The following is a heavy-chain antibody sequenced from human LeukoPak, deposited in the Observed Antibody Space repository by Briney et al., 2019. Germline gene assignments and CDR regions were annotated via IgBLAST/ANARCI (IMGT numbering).Heavy chain of an antibody. J-gene: IGHJ3*02. D-gene: IGHD3-16*01. CDR1: GGTLSNYA. V-gene: IGHV1-69*05. Sequence: GASVKVSCKASGGTLSNYALSWVRQAPGQGLEWMGGIIPIFGTANYAQKFQGRVTITTDESTSTAYMELSSLRSEDTAVYYCARDLRGPADGGAFDIWGQGTMVTVSS. CDR3: ARDLRGPADGGAFDI. CDR2: IIPIFGTA.